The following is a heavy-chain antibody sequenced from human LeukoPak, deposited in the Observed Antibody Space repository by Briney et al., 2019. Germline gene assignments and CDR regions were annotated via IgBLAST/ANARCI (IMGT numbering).Heavy chain of an antibody. D-gene: IGHD1-14*01. CDR2: IDSSGSVI. CDR3: TRDEATTSRGTLPEY. CDR1: GFSVRAKY. V-gene: IGHV3-11*01. Sequence: GGSLRLSCAASGFSVRAKYMTWVRQAPGKGLEWISYIDSSGSVIYYVDSVKGRFTISRDNAKNSMFLQMNSLRAEDTAVYYCTRDEATTSRGTLPEYWGQGTLVTVSS. J-gene: IGHJ4*02.